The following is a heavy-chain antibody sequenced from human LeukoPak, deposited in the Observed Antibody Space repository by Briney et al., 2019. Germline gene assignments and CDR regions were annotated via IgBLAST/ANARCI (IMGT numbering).Heavy chain of an antibody. CDR3: TRGSYGDYEY. CDR1: GFTFSSYT. J-gene: IGHJ4*02. CDR2: ISVNSDHK. D-gene: IGHD4-17*01. V-gene: IGHV3-21*01. Sequence: PGGSLRLFCAASGFTFSSYTMNWVRQAPGKGLEWVASISVNSDHKPYADSVKGRFTISRDNAKNSLYLQMNSLAVDDTAVYFCTRGSYGDYEYWGQGNLVIVSS.